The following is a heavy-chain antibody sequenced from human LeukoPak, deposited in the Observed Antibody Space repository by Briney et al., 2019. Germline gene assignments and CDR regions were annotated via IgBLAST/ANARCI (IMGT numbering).Heavy chain of an antibody. CDR1: GFTFSSYA. D-gene: IGHD3-22*01. CDR3: ANGDYYDSSGYYPFDY. V-gene: IGHV3-33*08. J-gene: IGHJ4*02. Sequence: PGGSLRLSCAASGFTFSSYAMHWVRQAPGKGLEWVAVMWYDGSNKYYANSVKGRFTISRDNSKNTLYLQMNSLRAEDTAVYYCANGDYYDSSGYYPFDYWGQGILVTVSS. CDR2: MWYDGSNK.